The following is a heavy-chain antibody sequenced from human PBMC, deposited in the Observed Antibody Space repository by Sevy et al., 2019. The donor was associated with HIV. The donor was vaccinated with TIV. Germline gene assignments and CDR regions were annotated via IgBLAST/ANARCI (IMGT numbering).Heavy chain of an antibody. J-gene: IGHJ4*01. CDR1: GFAFSSHA. V-gene: IGHV3-30-3*01. CDR3: ARDGGYSIKWYPLY. D-gene: IGHD6-13*01. CDR2: ISYEGTET. Sequence: GGSLRLSCAASGFAFSSHAMHWVRQAPGKGLEWVATISYEGTETFYAASVGGRFTTSRDNSKNMLSLQINSLRPEDTAVYYCARDGGYSIKWYPLYWGHGTLVTVSS.